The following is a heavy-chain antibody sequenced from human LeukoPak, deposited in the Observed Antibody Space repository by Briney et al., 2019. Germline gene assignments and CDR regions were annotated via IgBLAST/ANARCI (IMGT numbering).Heavy chain of an antibody. CDR1: GFTFSSYG. D-gene: IGHD6-19*01. V-gene: IGHV3-33*01. J-gene: IGHJ4*02. Sequence: PGRSLRLSCAASGFTFSSYGMHWVRQAPGKGLEWVAVIWYDGSNKYYADSVKGRLTISRDNSKNTLYLQMNSLRAEDTAVYYCARDFSGRYEFDYWGQGTLVTVSS. CDR2: IWYDGSNK. CDR3: ARDFSGRYEFDY.